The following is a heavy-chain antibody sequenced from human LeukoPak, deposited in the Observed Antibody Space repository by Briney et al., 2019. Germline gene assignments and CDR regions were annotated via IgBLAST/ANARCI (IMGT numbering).Heavy chain of an antibody. V-gene: IGHV4-39*01. J-gene: IGHJ3*02. CDR3: ASPTLPKTQGAFDI. CDR2: IYYSGST. D-gene: IGHD2-15*01. CDR1: GGSISSSSYY. Sequence: PSETLSLTCTVSGGSISSSSYYWGWIRQPPGKGLEWIGSIYYSGSTYYNPSLKSRVTISVDTSKNQFSLKLSSVTAADTAVYYCASPTLPKTQGAFDIWGQGTMVTVSS.